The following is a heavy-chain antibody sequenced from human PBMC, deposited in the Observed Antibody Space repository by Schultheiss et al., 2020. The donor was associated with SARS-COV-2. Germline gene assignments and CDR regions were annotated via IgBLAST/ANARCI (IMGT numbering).Heavy chain of an antibody. V-gene: IGHV3-7*01. J-gene: IGHJ3*02. Sequence: GGSLRLSCAASGFTFSSYWMSWVRQAPGKGLEWVANIKQDGSEKYYVDSVKGRFTISRDNAKNSLYLQMNSLRAKDTAVYYCARVLPRGLRFLEWLSDSLGYDAFDIWGQGTMVTVSS. CDR2: IKQDGSEK. D-gene: IGHD3-3*01. CDR3: ARVLPRGLRFLEWLSDSLGYDAFDI. CDR1: GFTFSSYW.